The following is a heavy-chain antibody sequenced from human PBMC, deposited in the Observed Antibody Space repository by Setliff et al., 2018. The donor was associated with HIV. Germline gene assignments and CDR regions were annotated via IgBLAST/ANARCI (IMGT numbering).Heavy chain of an antibody. CDR1: EFSVSPNT. CDR2: IYSGGGT. CDR3: AGGSGSYPKPFDP. Sequence: GGSLRLSCAGSEFSVSPNTMSWIRQAPGKGPEWVSLIYSGGGTYYADSVKGRFTISRDSSRNTLYLQLTSLRVEDTAVYHCAGGSGSYPKPFDPWGQGTLVTVSS. V-gene: IGHV3-66*01. J-gene: IGHJ5*02. D-gene: IGHD3-10*01.